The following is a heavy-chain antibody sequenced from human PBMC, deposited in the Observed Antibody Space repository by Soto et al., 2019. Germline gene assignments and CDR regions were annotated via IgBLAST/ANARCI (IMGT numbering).Heavy chain of an antibody. Sequence: QVQLVQSAAEVKKPGSSVKVSCKASGGTFSSYAISWVRQAPGQGLEWMGGIIPVFGTGIYAQKFQGRVTITEDKSTNTAYMELSSLRSEDTAVYFCARVGGTGGYTYGLDYWGQGTLVTVSS. CDR1: GGTFSSYA. CDR2: IIPVFGTG. CDR3: ARVGGTGGYTYGLDY. V-gene: IGHV1-69*06. D-gene: IGHD5-18*01. J-gene: IGHJ4*02.